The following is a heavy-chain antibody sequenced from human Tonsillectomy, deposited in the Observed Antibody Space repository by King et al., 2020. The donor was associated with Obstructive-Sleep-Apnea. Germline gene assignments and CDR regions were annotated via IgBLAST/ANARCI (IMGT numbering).Heavy chain of an antibody. CDR2: INPSSGGT. Sequence: QLVQSGSEVRKPGASVRVSCQASGYTFIGYYMHWVRQAPGQGLEWMGWINPSSGGTNYAQKFQGRVTMTRDTSINTAYMELSRLKSDDTALYYCARDTGEISMFRVNWFDPWGQGTLVTVSS. CDR1: GYTFIGYY. D-gene: IGHD3-10*01. J-gene: IGHJ5*02. V-gene: IGHV1-2*02. CDR3: ARDTGEISMFRVNWFDP.